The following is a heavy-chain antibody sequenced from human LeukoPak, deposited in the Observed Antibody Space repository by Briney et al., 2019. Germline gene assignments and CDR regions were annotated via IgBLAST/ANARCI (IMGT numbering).Heavy chain of an antibody. CDR3: AKPGGGAVAEGVDY. D-gene: IGHD6-19*01. CDR2: ISSSSSYI. Sequence: GGSLRLSCAASGFTFSSYSMNWVRQAPGKGLEWVSSISSSSSYIYYADSVKGRFTISRDNSMNTLYLQMNSLRVEDTAVYYCAKPGGGAVAEGVDYWGQGALVTVSS. CDR1: GFTFSSYS. V-gene: IGHV3-21*04. J-gene: IGHJ4*02.